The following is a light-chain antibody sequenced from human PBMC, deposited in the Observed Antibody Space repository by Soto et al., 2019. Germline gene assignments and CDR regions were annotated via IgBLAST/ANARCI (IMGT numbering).Light chain of an antibody. Sequence: MTQSPATLSVSPGDRATLSCWASQSVSSKLAWYQQKPGQAPRLLIYGASTRATGVPARFSGSGSGTEFTLTISSLQSEDFAVYYCQQYNSGPYTFGQGTKLEIK. CDR2: GAS. CDR1: QSVSSK. V-gene: IGKV3-15*01. CDR3: QQYNSGPYT. J-gene: IGKJ2*01.